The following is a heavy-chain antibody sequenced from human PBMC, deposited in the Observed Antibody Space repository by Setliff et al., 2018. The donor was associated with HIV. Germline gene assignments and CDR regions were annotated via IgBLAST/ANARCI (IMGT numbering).Heavy chain of an antibody. Sequence: PGGSLRLSCEASGFAFNIYNMNWVRQAPGKGLEWVSSISSSSTYIYSTDSVKGRFTISRDNVKNSLYLQMNSLGVGDTAVYYCARDRPPVTWGQGTLVTVSS. J-gene: IGHJ5*02. CDR3: ARDRPPVT. CDR2: ISSSSTYI. D-gene: IGHD3-10*01. CDR1: GFAFNIYN. V-gene: IGHV3-21*01.